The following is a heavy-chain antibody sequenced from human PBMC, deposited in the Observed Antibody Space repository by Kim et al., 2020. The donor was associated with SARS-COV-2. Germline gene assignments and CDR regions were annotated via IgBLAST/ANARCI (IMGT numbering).Heavy chain of an antibody. J-gene: IGHJ6*02. V-gene: IGHV4-59*08. CDR3: ASTLEIAAAGTGMDV. CDR2: IYYSGST. Sequence: SETLSLTCTVSGGSISSYYWSWIRQPPGKGLECIGYIYYSGSTNYNPSLKSRVTISVDTSKNQFSLKLSSVTAADTAVYYCASTLEIAAAGTGMDVWGQGTTVTVSS. CDR1: GGSISSYY. D-gene: IGHD6-13*01.